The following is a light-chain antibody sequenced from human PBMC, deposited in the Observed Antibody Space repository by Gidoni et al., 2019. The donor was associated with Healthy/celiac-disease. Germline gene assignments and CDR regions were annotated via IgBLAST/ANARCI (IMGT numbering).Light chain of an antibody. V-gene: IGKV3-11*01. CDR1: QSVSSY. Sequence: EIVLTQSPATLSLSPGERATLSCRASQSVSSYLAWYQQKPGQAPRLLIYDASNRATVIPSSFSGSGSGTDFTLTISSLDPEDSAVYYCQQRSNWPPWTFGQGTKVEIK. J-gene: IGKJ1*01. CDR3: QQRSNWPPWT. CDR2: DAS.